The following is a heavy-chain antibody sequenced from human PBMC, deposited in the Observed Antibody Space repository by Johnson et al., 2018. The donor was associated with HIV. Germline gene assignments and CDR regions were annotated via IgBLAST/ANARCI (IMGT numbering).Heavy chain of an antibody. CDR3: ARARSIVVVPAAIGSYAFDI. Sequence: VQLLESGGGVVQPGGSLRLSCAASGFTVSSNYMSWVRQAPGKGLEWVSVIYSGGSTNYADSVKGRFTISRDNAKNTLYLQMNSLRAEDTAVYYCARARSIVVVPAAIGSYAFDIWGQGTMVTVSS. D-gene: IGHD2-2*01. J-gene: IGHJ3*02. V-gene: IGHV3-66*01. CDR2: IYSGGST. CDR1: GFTVSSNY.